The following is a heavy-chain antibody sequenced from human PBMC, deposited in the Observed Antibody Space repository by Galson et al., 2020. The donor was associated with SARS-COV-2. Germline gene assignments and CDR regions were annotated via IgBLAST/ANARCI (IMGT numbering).Heavy chain of an antibody. CDR2: IYSSGST. CDR1: GGSTRSGGYA. CDR3: ARGAPGRGFIYYYYDMDV. Sequence: SQTLSLTCAVSGGSTRSGGYAWTWIRQPPGKGLEWIGYIYSSGSTFYHPSLKSRVIISVDTSKNQFSLKLSSVIAADTAVYYCARGAPGRGFIYYYYDMDVWGKGTTVTSSS. D-gene: IGHD3-10*01. J-gene: IGHJ6*03. V-gene: IGHV4-30-4*07.